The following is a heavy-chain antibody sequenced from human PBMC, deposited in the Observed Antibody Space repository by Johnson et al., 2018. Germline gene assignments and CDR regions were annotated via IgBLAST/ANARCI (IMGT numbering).Heavy chain of an antibody. Sequence: VQLVESGGGVVQPGRSLRLSCAASGFTFSSYGMHLVRQAPGTGLEWVAVIWYDGSNKYYADSVRGRFTISRDNSKNTLYLQMNSLRAEDTAVYYCASGAAAGTNYYYGMDVWGQGTTVTVSS. D-gene: IGHD6-13*01. CDR1: GFTFSSYG. V-gene: IGHV3-33*01. CDR3: ASGAAAGTNYYYGMDV. CDR2: IWYDGSNK. J-gene: IGHJ6*02.